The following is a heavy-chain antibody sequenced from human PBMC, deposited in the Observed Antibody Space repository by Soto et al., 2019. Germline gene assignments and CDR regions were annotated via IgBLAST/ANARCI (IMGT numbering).Heavy chain of an antibody. D-gene: IGHD2-21*02. CDR2: INIDGSTT. CDR3: ARALGDFDEY. Sequence: GGSLRLSCTASGFTFSTYWMHWVRQAPGKGLVWVSRINIDGSTTTYADAVKGRFSISRDNAKNTLFLEVNSLRAEDTAVYYCARALGDFDEYWGQGTLVTVSS. V-gene: IGHV3-74*01. J-gene: IGHJ4*02. CDR1: GFTFSTYW.